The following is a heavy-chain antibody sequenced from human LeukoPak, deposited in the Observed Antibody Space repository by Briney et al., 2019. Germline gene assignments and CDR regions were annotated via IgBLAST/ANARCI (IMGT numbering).Heavy chain of an antibody. J-gene: IGHJ6*02. D-gene: IGHD5-18*01. Sequence: ASVKVSCKASGYTFTSYGISWVRQAPGQGLEWMGWISAYNGNTNYAQKLQGRVTMTTDTSTSTAYMELRSLRSDDTAVYYCASTDTAMPRYYYYYGMDVWGQRTTVTASS. CDR3: ASTDTAMPRYYYYYGMDV. CDR2: ISAYNGNT. V-gene: IGHV1-18*01. CDR1: GYTFTSYG.